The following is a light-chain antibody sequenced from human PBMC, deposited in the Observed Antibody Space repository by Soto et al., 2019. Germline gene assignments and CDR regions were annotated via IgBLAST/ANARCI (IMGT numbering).Light chain of an antibody. V-gene: IGLV1-47*01. Sequence: QAVVTQPPSASGTPGQRVTISCSGSSSNIGSNYVYWYQQLPGTAPKLLIYRNNQRPSGVPDRFSGSKSGTSASLANSGLRSEDEADYYCAAWDDSLSGGVFGGGTKLTVL. CDR3: AAWDDSLSGGV. J-gene: IGLJ3*02. CDR2: RNN. CDR1: SSNIGSNY.